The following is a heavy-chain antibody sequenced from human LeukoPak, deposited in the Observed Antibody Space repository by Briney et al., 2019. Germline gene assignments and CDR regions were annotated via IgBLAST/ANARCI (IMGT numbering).Heavy chain of an antibody. CDR1: GFTFSSYA. Sequence: GGSLRLSCAASGFTFSSYAMSWVRQAPGKGLEWVSAISGSGGSTYYADSVKGRFTISRDNAKNSLYLQMSSLRAGDTGVYYCARVRGSYVMDVWGQGTTVTVSS. J-gene: IGHJ6*02. D-gene: IGHD1-26*01. CDR2: ISGSGGST. V-gene: IGHV3-23*01. CDR3: ARVRGSYVMDV.